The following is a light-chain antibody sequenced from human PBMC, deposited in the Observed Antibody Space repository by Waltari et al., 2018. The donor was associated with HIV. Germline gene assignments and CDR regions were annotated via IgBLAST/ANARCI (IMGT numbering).Light chain of an antibody. V-gene: IGKV3-11*01. CDR1: QSISGY. CDR3: QQRSDWPLT. J-gene: IGKJ4*01. Sequence: DIVLTQSPATLSLSPGERATLSCRASQSISGYLAWYQQKPGQAPRLLIYDASNRATGIPARFSGSGSGTDFTLTISSLEPEDFAVYYCQQRSDWPLTFGGGTKVEIK. CDR2: DAS.